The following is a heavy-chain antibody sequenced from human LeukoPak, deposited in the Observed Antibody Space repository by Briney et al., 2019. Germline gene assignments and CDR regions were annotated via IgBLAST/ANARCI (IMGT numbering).Heavy chain of an antibody. CDR2: ISGSGGST. CDR3: AKGFISSGWYEIDY. CDR1: GFTFSSYA. D-gene: IGHD6-19*01. V-gene: IGHV3-23*01. Sequence: PGGSLRLSCAASGFTFSSYAMSWVRQAPGKGLEWVSAISGSGGSTYYADSVKGRFTISRDNAKNSLYLQMNSLRAEDTALYYCAKGFISSGWYEIDYWGQGTLVTVSS. J-gene: IGHJ4*02.